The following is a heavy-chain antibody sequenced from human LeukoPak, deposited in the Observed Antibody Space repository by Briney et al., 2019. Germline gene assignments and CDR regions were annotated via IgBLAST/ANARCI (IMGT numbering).Heavy chain of an antibody. CDR3: ARDERYYYDSSGYYDAFDF. CDR1: GYTFTSYY. Sequence: ASVKVSCKASGYTFTSYYMHWVRQAPGQGLEWMGIINPSGGSTSYAQKFQGRVTMTRDMSTSTVYMELSSLRSEDTAVYYCARDERYYYDSSGYYDAFDFWGQGTMVTVSS. J-gene: IGHJ3*01. CDR2: INPSGGST. D-gene: IGHD3-22*01. V-gene: IGHV1-46*01.